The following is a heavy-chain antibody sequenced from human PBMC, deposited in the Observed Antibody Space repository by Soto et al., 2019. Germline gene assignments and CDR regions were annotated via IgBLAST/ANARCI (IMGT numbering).Heavy chain of an antibody. CDR3: AGEAEPGGTDAFDI. J-gene: IGHJ3*02. CDR1: GGSISSSSYY. CDR2: IYYSGST. Sequence: QLQLQESGPGLVKPSETLSLTCTVSGGSISSSSYYWGWVRQPPGKGLEWIGSIYYSGSTYYNPSLKSRVTTSVDTSKNQCSLKLSSVTAADTAVYYCAGEAEPGGTDAFDIWGQGTMVTVSS. V-gene: IGHV4-39*01. D-gene: IGHD1-1*01.